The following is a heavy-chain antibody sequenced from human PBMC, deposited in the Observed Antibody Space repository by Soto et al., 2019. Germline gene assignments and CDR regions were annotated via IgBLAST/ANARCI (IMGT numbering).Heavy chain of an antibody. D-gene: IGHD3-22*01. Sequence: EVQLVESGGGLVQPGGSLRLSCAASGFMFTDDWMNWVRQAPGKGLEWVASMKEEGSEIFYVDSVKGRFTISSDNAVNSLFLQMNSLRGEDTAVYYCSRDHAGYWGLGTLVTVSS. CDR1: GFMFTDDW. J-gene: IGHJ4*02. CDR2: MKEEGSEI. V-gene: IGHV3-7*01. CDR3: SRDHAGY.